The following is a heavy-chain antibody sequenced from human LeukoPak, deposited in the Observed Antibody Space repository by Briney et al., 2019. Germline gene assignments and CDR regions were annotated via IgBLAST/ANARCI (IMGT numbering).Heavy chain of an antibody. CDR1: GYTFSNYG. D-gene: IGHD3-22*01. V-gene: IGHV1-18*01. CDR2: ISAYNGNT. Sequence: ASVKASCKASGYTFSNYGINWVRQAPGQGLEWMGWISAYNGNTNYAQKIQGRVTMTTDTSTGTAYMELRSLRSDDTAVYYCARDYYDSSGYYDYWGQGTLVTVSS. CDR3: ARDYYDSSGYYDY. J-gene: IGHJ4*02.